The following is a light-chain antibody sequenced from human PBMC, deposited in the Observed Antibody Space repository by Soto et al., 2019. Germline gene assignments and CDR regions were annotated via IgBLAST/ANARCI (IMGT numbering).Light chain of an antibody. J-gene: IGLJ3*02. CDR1: SSDVGGYNY. CDR2: EVS. Sequence: QSALTQPPSASGSPGQSVTISCTGTSSDVGGYNYVSWYQQHPGKAPKLMIYEVSKRPSGVPDRFSGSKSGNTASLTVSGLHAEDEADYYCTSHAGSINLVFGGGTKLTVL. CDR3: TSHAGSINLV. V-gene: IGLV2-8*01.